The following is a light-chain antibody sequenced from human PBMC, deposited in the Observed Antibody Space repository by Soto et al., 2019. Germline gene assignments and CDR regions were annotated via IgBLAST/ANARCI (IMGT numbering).Light chain of an antibody. CDR2: DVS. Sequence: QSALTQPRSVSGSPGQSVTISCTGSRSDVGGYNYVSWYQQHPGKPPKLMIYDVSKRPSGVPGRFSGSKSGNTVSLTISGLQAEDEADYYCCSYGGGYTPLLFGGGTKLTVL. CDR3: CSYGGGYTPLL. V-gene: IGLV2-11*01. J-gene: IGLJ2*01. CDR1: RSDVGGYNY.